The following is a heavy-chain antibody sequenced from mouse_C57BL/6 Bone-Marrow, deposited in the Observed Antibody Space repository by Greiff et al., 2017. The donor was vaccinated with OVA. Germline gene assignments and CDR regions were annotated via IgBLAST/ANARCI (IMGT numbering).Heavy chain of an antibody. V-gene: IGHV5-4*01. D-gene: IGHD1-1*01. CDR3: ARGPLATVDAMDY. CDR1: GFTFSSYA. Sequence: EVQGVESGGGLVKPGGSLKLSCAASGFTFSSYAMSWVRQTPEKRLEWVATISDGGSYTYYPDNVKGRFTISRDNAKNNLYLQMSHLKSEDTAMYYCARGPLATVDAMDYWGQGTSVTVSS. CDR2: ISDGGSYT. J-gene: IGHJ4*01.